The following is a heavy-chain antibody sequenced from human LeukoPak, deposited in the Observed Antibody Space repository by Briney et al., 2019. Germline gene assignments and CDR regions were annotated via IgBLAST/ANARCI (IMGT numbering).Heavy chain of an antibody. CDR3: AREGPRGNSQFDY. CDR2: IWYDGSNK. D-gene: IGHD2/OR15-2a*01. J-gene: IGHJ4*02. V-gene: IGHV3-33*01. Sequence: GGSLRLSCAASGFTFSSYGMHWVRQAPGKGLEWVALIWYDGSNKYYADSVKGRLTISRDDSKNTLYLQMNSLRAEDTAVYYCAREGPRGNSQFDYWGQGTLVTVSS. CDR1: GFTFSSYG.